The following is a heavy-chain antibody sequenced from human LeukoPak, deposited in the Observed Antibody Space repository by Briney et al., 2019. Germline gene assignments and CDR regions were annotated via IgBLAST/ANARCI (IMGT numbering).Heavy chain of an antibody. J-gene: IGHJ4*02. Sequence: GGSLRLSYAVSGFTFSSYSMNWVRQAPGKGLEWVSSISSSSSYIYYADSVKGRFTISRDNAKNSLYLQMNSLRAEDTAVYYCARSGRYFDWLLASFDYWGQGTLVTVSS. D-gene: IGHD3-9*01. V-gene: IGHV3-21*01. CDR3: ARSGRYFDWLLASFDY. CDR1: GFTFSSYS. CDR2: ISSSSSYI.